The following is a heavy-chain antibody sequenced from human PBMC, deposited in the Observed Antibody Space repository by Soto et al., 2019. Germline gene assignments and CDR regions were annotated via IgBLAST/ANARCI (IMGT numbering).Heavy chain of an antibody. CDR2: IYYSGST. V-gene: IGHV4-39*01. J-gene: IGHJ5*01. Sequence: SETLSLTCTVCGGSISSSSYYWGWIRQPPGKGLEWIGSIYYSGSTYYNPSLKSRVTISVDTSKNQFSLKLSSVTAADTAVYYCASLGRISGWFDYWGQGTLVTVSS. D-gene: IGHD6-19*01. CDR1: GGSISSSSYY. CDR3: ASLGRISGWFDY.